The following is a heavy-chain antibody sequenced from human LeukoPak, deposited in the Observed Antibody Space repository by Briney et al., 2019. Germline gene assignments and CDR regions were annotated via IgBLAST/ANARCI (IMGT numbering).Heavy chain of an antibody. J-gene: IGHJ6*02. D-gene: IGHD1-26*01. Sequence: GRSLRLSCAASGFTFSSYAMHWVRQAPGKGLEWVAVISYDGSNKYYADSVKGRFTISRDNSKNTLYLQMNSLRAEDTAVYYCARGFVGATIPTWSKRFNYYYGMDVWGQGTTVTVSS. CDR3: ARGFVGATIPTWSKRFNYYYGMDV. CDR1: GFTFSSYA. CDR2: ISYDGSNK. V-gene: IGHV3-30-3*01.